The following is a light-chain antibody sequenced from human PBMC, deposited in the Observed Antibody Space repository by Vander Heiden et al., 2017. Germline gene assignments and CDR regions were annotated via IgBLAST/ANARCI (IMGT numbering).Light chain of an antibody. J-gene: IGKJ4*01. CDR3: QQHNSYPHT. Sequence: DIQLTQSPSCLSVSVEDTVTIACRASRGISSYLAWYQQKPGKAPKLLIYAASTLQSGIPSRFSGSGSGTEFTLTISSLQPEDFATYYCQQHNSYPHTFGEGTKVEIK. V-gene: IGKV1-9*01. CDR2: AAS. CDR1: RGISSY.